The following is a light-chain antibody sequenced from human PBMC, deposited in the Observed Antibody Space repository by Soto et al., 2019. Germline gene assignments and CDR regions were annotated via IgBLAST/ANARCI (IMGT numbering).Light chain of an antibody. CDR2: GAS. J-gene: IGKJ4*01. Sequence: EIVMTQSPATLSVSPGERATLSCRASQSVSSNLAWYQQKPGQPPRLLIYGASTRATGIPARFSGSGSGTEFTLTISSLQSEDFALYYCQQYHNWPPFTFGGGTKVEIK. V-gene: IGKV3-15*01. CDR3: QQYHNWPPFT. CDR1: QSVSSN.